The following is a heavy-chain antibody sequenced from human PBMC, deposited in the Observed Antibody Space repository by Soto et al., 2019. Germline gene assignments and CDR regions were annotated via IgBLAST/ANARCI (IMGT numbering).Heavy chain of an antibody. J-gene: IGHJ6*02. Sequence: GASVKVSCKASGYTFTGYYMHWVRQAPGQGLEWMGWINPNSGGTNYAQKFQGWVTMTRDTSISTAYMELSRLRSDDTAVYYCARDRTLGIEGYGMDVWGQGTTVPVSS. CDR2: INPNSGGT. D-gene: IGHD7-27*01. V-gene: IGHV1-2*04. CDR3: ARDRTLGIEGYGMDV. CDR1: GYTFTGYY.